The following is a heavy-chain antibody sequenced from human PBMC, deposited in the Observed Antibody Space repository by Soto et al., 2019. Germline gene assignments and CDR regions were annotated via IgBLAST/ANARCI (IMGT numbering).Heavy chain of an antibody. V-gene: IGHV1-18*01. Sequence: QVQLVQSGAEVKKPGASVKVSCKASGYTFTSYGINWVRQAPGQGLEWMGWINTYDGNTNHAQKFQGRVTMTTDTSASTAYMELRSLSSDDTAVYYCAASQQFDYWGQGTLITVSS. J-gene: IGHJ4*02. D-gene: IGHD6-13*01. CDR3: AASQQFDY. CDR2: INTYDGNT. CDR1: GYTFTSYG.